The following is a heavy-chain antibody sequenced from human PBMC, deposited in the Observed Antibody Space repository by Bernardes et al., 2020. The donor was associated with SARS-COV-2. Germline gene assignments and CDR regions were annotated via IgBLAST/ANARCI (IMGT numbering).Heavy chain of an antibody. D-gene: IGHD2-8*01. CDR3: ARDFDGY. J-gene: IGHJ4*02. CDR1: GFTFATSS. Sequence: VGALSLSCATSGFTFATSSMTWVRQAPGQGLEWVATINQDASEKNYVDSVKGRFTISRDNAKNSLYLQMNSLRAEDTAVYYCARDFDGYWGQGTLVTVSS. V-gene: IGHV3-7*01. CDR2: INQDASEK.